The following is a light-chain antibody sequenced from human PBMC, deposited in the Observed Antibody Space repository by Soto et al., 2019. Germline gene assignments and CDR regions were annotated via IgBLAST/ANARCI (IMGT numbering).Light chain of an antibody. Sequence: EIVLTQSPATLSLSPGERATLSCRASQSVSSDFAWYQQKPGQAPRLLIYDASNRATAIPARFSGSGSGTDVTLTISSLEPEDVAVYYCQHRHNFGPGTKVDIK. V-gene: IGKV3-11*01. J-gene: IGKJ3*01. CDR1: QSVSSD. CDR2: DAS. CDR3: QHRHN.